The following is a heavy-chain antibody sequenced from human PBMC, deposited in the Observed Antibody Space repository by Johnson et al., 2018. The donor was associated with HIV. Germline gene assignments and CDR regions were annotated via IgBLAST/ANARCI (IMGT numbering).Heavy chain of an antibody. V-gene: IGHV3-30-3*01. J-gene: IGHJ3*01. CDR2: ISFDGNNK. D-gene: IGHD3-10*01. CDR3: ARGAMVLGVIPEDAFDF. CDR1: GFTFSNYP. Sequence: QVQLVESGGGVVQPGRSLRLSCAASGFTFSNYPMNWVRQAPGKGLEWVAVISFDGNNKYYADSVKGRFTILRDNSKNTLYLQMNSLRVEDTAVYYCARGAMVLGVIPEDAFDFCGQGTIVTVSS.